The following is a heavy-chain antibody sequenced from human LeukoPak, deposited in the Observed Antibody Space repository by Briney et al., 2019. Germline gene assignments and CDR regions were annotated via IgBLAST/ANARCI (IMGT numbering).Heavy chain of an antibody. CDR3: AARGYDSSFYSLAFDY. D-gene: IGHD3-22*01. Sequence: GGSLRLSCAASGFTFSSYAMSWVRQAPGKGLEWVSAISGSGGSTYYADSVKGRFTISRDNSKNTLYLQMNSLRGDDTAVYFCAARGYDSSFYSLAFDYWGQGTLVSVSS. CDR1: GFTFSSYA. V-gene: IGHV3-23*01. CDR2: ISGSGGST. J-gene: IGHJ4*02.